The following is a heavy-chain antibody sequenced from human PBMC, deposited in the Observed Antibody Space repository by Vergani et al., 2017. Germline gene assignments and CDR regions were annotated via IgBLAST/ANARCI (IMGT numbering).Heavy chain of an antibody. V-gene: IGHV1-69*17. D-gene: IGHD6-19*01. J-gene: IGHJ4*02. CDR3: ATVALAGTAFDY. CDR1: GGTFSSYA. Sequence: QVQLVQSGAEVKKPGSSVKVSCEASGGTFSSYAIRWVRQAPGQGLEWMGGISPIFGIANYAQKFQGRVTITADKSTSTADMELSSLRSEDTAVYYWATVALAGTAFDYWGQGTLVTVSS. CDR2: ISPIFGIA.